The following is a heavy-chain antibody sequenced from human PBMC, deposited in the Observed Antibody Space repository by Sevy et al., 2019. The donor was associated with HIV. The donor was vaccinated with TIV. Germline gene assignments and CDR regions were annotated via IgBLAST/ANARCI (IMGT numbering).Heavy chain of an antibody. Sequence: ASVKVSCKASGGIFRSNAISWVRQAPGQGLEWMGGLIAVFGTTHYAQKFQGRVTITADESRSTAYMELSSLKSEDTAVYYCARDKNYYVSGSFDYWGQGSQVTVSS. J-gene: IGHJ4*01. CDR1: GGIFRSNA. D-gene: IGHD3-10*01. CDR3: ARDKNYYVSGSFDY. V-gene: IGHV1-69*13. CDR2: LIAVFGTT.